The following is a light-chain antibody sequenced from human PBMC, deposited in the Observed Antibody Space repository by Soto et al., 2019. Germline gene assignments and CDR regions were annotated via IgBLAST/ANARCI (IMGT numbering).Light chain of an antibody. CDR1: QGISSY. Sequence: DIQLTQSPSSLSASVGDRVTITCRASQGISSYLAWYQQKPGKAPKLLIYAASTLQSGVPSRFSGSGSGTEFTLTISSLQPEDFATYYCQQLNSHPPYTFGQGTKLEIK. V-gene: IGKV1-9*01. J-gene: IGKJ2*01. CDR2: AAS. CDR3: QQLNSHPPYT.